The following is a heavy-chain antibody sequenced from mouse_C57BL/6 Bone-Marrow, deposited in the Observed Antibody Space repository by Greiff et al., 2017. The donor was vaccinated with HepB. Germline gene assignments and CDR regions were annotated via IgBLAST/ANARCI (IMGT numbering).Heavy chain of an antibody. CDR2: ISSGGDYI. CDR3: TREVGGFAY. Sequence: DVMLVESGEGLVKPGGSLKLSCAASGFTFSSYAMSWVRQTPEKRLEWVAYISSGGDYIYYADTVKGRFTISRDNARNTLYLQMSSLKSEDTAMYYCTREVGGFAYWGQGTLVTVSA. J-gene: IGHJ3*01. CDR1: GFTFSSYA. V-gene: IGHV5-9-1*02.